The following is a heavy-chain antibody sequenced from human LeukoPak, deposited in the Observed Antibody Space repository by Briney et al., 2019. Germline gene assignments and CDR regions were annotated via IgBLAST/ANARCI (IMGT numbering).Heavy chain of an antibody. J-gene: IGHJ5*02. CDR2: ISGIGGTT. V-gene: IGHV3-23*01. CDR1: GFTFSSYA. Sequence: PGESLTLSCAASGFTFSSYAMSWLRQAPGKGLEWVSAISGIGGTTYFADSVKGRFTISRDNSKNTLYLRMNSLRAEDTAVYYCAKTSGYRRFDPWGQGNLVTVSS. D-gene: IGHD5-12*01. CDR3: AKTSGYRRFDP.